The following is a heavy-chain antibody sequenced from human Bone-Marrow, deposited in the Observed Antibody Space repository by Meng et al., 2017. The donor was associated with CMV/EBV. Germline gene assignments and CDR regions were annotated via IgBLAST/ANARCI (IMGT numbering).Heavy chain of an antibody. D-gene: IGHD1-26*01. V-gene: IGHV3-30*02. CDR3: AKEGSLDYKWELRPWGLDY. J-gene: IGHJ4*02. CDR2: IRYDGSHK. Sequence: GGSLRLACAAYGSTFSSYGMHWVRQAPGKGLEWVAFIRYDGSHKYYADSVQGRFTISRDNSKNTLYLQMNSLRAEDTAVYYCAKEGSLDYKWELRPWGLDYWGQGTLVTVSS. CDR1: GSTFSSYG.